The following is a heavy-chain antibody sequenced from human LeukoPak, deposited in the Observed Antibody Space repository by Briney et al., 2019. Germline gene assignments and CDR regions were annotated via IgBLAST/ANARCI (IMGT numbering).Heavy chain of an antibody. CDR1: GYTFSGYY. V-gene: IGHV1-2*02. D-gene: IGHD2-15*01. CDR3: ARDLCHGGSCFHFDS. J-gene: IGHJ4*02. Sequence: ASVKVSCKASGYTFSGYYMHWVRQAPGQGLEWLAWINPDSGATNFAQRFQGRVTMTRDTSVNTVHMELNRLRSDDTAVYYCARDLCHGGSCFHFDSWGQGTLVTVS. CDR2: INPDSGAT.